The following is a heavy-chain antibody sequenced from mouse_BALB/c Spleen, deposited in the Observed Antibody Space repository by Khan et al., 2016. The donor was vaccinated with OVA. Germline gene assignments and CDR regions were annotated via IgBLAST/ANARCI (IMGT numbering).Heavy chain of an antibody. CDR2: IWAGGST. CDR1: GFSLTSYG. D-gene: IGHD1-1*01. J-gene: IGHJ1*01. Sequence: VQLQESGPGLVAPSQSLSITYTVSGFSLTSYGVHWVRQPPGKGLEWLGVIWAGGSTNYNSALLSRLSISKDNSKSQVFLKMNSLQTDDTAMYYCARDTTVESYWYFDVWGAGTTVTVSS. CDR3: ARDTTVESYWYFDV. V-gene: IGHV2-9*02.